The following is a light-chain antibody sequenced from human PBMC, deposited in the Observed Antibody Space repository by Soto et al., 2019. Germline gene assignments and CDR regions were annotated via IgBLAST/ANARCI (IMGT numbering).Light chain of an antibody. CDR1: SSDVGGYNY. CDR3: SSYTTSVRV. V-gene: IGLV2-8*01. CDR2: EVT. Sequence: QSALTQPPSASGSPGQPVTISCTGTSSDVGGYNYVSWYQQYPGKAPKLLIYEVTKRPSGVPDRFSGSKSGNTASLTVSGLQIDDEADYYCSSYTTSVRVFGTGTKVTVL. J-gene: IGLJ1*01.